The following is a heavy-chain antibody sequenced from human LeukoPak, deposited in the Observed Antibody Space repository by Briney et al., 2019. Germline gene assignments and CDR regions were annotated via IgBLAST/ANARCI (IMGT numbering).Heavy chain of an antibody. J-gene: IGHJ4*02. CDR1: GYSFPGYY. Sequence: ASVKVSCKASGYSFPGYYMHWVRQAPGQGLEWMGWINTNNGGTNYAQKFQGRVTMTRDTSINTACMELSSLRSDDTAVYYCARDRVSGRNADYFDYWGQGTLVTVSS. D-gene: IGHD1-26*01. CDR3: ARDRVSGRNADYFDY. V-gene: IGHV1-2*02. CDR2: INTNNGGT.